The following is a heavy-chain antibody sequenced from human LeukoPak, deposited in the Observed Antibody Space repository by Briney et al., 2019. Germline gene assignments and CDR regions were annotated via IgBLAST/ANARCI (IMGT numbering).Heavy chain of an antibody. V-gene: IGHV4-4*07. J-gene: IGHJ4*02. CDR3: ASGGYCSSTSPGAGRGLCDY. Sequence: SETLSLTCTVSGGSISSCYWSWIRQPAGKGLEWIGRIYTSGSTNYNPSLKSRVTMSVDTSKNQFSLKLSSVTAADTAVYYCASGGYCSSTSPGAGRGLCDYWGQGTLVTVSS. CDR2: IYTSGST. D-gene: IGHD2-2*01. CDR1: GGSISSCY.